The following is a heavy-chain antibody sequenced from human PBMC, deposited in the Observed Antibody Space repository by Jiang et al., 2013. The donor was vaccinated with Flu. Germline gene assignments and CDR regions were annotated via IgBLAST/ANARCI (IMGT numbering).Heavy chain of an antibody. D-gene: IGHD2-21*02. J-gene: IGHJ3*02. CDR1: GGTFSSYA. Sequence: SGAEVKKPGSSVKVSCKASGGTFSSYAISWVRQAPGQGLEWMGRIIPILGIANYAQKFQGRVTITADKSTSTAYMELSSLRSEDTAVYYCARDRCGGGDCYLFGAAPDAFDIWGQGTMVTVSS. V-gene: IGHV1-69*04. CDR3: ARDRCGGGDCYLFGAAPDAFDI. CDR2: IIPILGIA.